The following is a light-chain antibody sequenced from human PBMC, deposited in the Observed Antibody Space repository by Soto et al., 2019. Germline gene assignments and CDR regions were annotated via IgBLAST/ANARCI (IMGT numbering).Light chain of an antibody. CDR1: SSDVGSYNR. V-gene: IGLV2-18*02. Sequence: QSALTQPPSVSGSPGQSVTISCTGTSSDVGSYNRVSWYQQSPGTAPKLMIYEVSNRPSGVPDRFSGSKSGNTASLTVSGLQAEDEADYYCSSYTSSTPLVIFGGGTKLTVL. CDR2: EVS. J-gene: IGLJ2*01. CDR3: SSYTSSTPLVI.